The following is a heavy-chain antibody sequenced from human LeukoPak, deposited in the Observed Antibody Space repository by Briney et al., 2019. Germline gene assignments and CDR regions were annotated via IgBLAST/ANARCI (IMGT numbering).Heavy chain of an antibody. J-gene: IGHJ2*01. V-gene: IGHV3-21*01. CDR1: GISFSNYS. CDR3: ARAVYCSGGGCFWYFDL. CDR2: ISSSSRFI. D-gene: IGHD2-15*01. Sequence: GGSLRLSCAASGISFSNYSMNWVRQAPGKGLEWVSLISSSSRFIYYGDSVKGRCTISRDNAKKSLYLQMNSLRAEDTAVYYCARAVYCSGGGCFWYFDLWGRGTLVTVSS.